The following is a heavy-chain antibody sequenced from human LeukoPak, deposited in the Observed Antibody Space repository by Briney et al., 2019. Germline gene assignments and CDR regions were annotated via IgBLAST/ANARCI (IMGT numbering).Heavy chain of an antibody. CDR3: ARGYGRADY. CDR2: ISSSSSYI. V-gene: IGHV3-21*01. CDR1: GFSFSDYT. J-gene: IGHJ4*02. Sequence: GGSLRLSCAGSGFSFSDYTMNSVRQAPGKGLEWVSSISSSSSYIYYADSMKGRFTISRDNAKNSLYLQMNSLRAEDTAVYYCARGYGRADYWGQGTLVSVSS. D-gene: IGHD5-18*01.